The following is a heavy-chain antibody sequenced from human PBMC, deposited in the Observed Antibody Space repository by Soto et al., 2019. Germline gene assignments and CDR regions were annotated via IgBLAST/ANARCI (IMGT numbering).Heavy chain of an antibody. J-gene: IGHJ6*02. Sequence: ASVKVSCKASGYTFTSYYMHWVRQAPGQGLEWMGIINPSGGSTSYAQKFQGRVTMTRDTSTSTVYMELSSLRSEDTAVYYCARDWVATTVTDYYYGMDVWGQGTTVTVSS. D-gene: IGHD4-17*01. V-gene: IGHV1-46*01. CDR3: ARDWVATTVTDYYYGMDV. CDR1: GYTFTSYY. CDR2: INPSGGST.